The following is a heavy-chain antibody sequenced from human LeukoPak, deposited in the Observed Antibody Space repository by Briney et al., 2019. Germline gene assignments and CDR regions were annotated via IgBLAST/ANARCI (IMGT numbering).Heavy chain of an antibody. V-gene: IGHV3-30-3*01. CDR1: GFTFSSYA. J-gene: IGHJ4*02. CDR3: ARGTPYSSGWYRYGVDY. Sequence: PGGSLRLSCAASGFTFSSYAMHWVRQAPGKGLEWVAVISYDGSNKYYADSVKGRFTISRDNSKNTLYLQMNSLRAEGTAVYYCARGTPYSSGWYRYGVDYWGQGTLVTVSS. CDR2: ISYDGSNK. D-gene: IGHD6-19*01.